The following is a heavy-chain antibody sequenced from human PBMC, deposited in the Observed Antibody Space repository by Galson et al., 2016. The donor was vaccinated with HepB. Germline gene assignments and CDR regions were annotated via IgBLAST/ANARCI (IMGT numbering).Heavy chain of an antibody. V-gene: IGHV1-24*01. J-gene: IGHJ5*02. CDR3: TADKYDPVDA. CDR1: GSTLMQLS. D-gene: IGHD3-16*01. CDR2: FDPDNGET. Sequence: SVKVSCKVSGSTLMQLSIHWVRQVPGNGLEWMGGFDPDNGETIYAQKFQGRITMTEDTSTHTAYMELSSLRSEDTAMYYCTADKYDPVDAWGQGTLVTVSS.